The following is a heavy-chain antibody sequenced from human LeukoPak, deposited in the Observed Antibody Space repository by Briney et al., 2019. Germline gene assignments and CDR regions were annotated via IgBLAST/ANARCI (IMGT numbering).Heavy chain of an antibody. J-gene: IGHJ4*02. CDR2: INPNSGGT. Sequence: ASVRLSCTASGYTFTGYYMNWVRQAPGQGLEWIGWINPNSGGTNYAQKFQGRVTMTRDTSISTAYMELSRLRSDDTAVYYCARVPAITFGGVIVIQTVYYFDYWGQGTLVTVSS. CDR3: ARVPAITFGGVIVIQTVYYFDY. V-gene: IGHV1-2*02. CDR1: GYTFTGYY. D-gene: IGHD3-16*02.